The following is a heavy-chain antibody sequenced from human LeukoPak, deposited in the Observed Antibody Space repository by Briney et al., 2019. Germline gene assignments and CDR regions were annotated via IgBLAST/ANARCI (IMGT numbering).Heavy chain of an antibody. D-gene: IGHD4/OR15-4a*01. CDR3: ARGGAKAYYYYMDV. V-gene: IGHV3-23*01. J-gene: IGHJ6*03. CDR2: ISGSGGST. Sequence: PGGSLRLSCAASGFTFSMYAMSWVRQAPGKGLEWVSSISGSGGSTYYADSVQGRYTISRDNSMNTLYLQMNSLRAEDTAVYYCARGGAKAYYYYMDVWGKGTTVTVSS. CDR1: GFTFSMYA.